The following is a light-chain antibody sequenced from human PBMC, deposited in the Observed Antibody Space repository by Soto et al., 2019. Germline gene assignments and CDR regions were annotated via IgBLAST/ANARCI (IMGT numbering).Light chain of an antibody. CDR1: QSVSSY. CDR2: DAS. J-gene: IGKJ1*01. CDR3: QQRGNWPLT. Sequence: EIVLTQSPATLSLSPGERATLSCRASQSVSSYFAWYQEKPGHAPRLLIYDASNRATGIPARFSGSGSGTDFPLSISSLEPEDFAVYYCQQRGNWPLTFGQGTKVEIK. V-gene: IGKV3-11*01.